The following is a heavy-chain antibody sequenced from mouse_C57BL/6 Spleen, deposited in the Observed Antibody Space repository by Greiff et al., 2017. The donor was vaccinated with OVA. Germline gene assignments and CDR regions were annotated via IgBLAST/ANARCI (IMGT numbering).Heavy chain of an antibody. V-gene: IGHV1-80*01. CDR1: GYAFSNYW. Sequence: QVQLQQSGAELVKPGASVKISCKASGYAFSNYWMTWVKQRPGKGLEWIGQIYPGDGYTNYKGKFKGKATLTADKSSSTAYMQLSSLTSEDSAVYFCASGHGAMDYWGQGTSVTVSS. CDR3: ASGHGAMDY. J-gene: IGHJ4*01. D-gene: IGHD6-1*01. CDR2: IYPGDGYT.